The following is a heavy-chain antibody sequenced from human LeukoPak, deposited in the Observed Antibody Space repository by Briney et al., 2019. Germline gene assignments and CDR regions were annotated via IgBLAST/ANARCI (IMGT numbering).Heavy chain of an antibody. J-gene: IGHJ5*02. CDR1: GGSISSRSYY. D-gene: IGHD1-26*01. CDR2: IYYSGST. Sequence: SETLSLTCTVSGGSISSRSYYWGWIRQPPGKGLEWIGSIYYSGSTYYNPSLKSRVTISVDTSKNQFSLKLSSVTAADTAVYYCARRDPLGSGSFTWGQGTLVTVSS. V-gene: IGHV4-39*07. CDR3: ARRDPLGSGSFT.